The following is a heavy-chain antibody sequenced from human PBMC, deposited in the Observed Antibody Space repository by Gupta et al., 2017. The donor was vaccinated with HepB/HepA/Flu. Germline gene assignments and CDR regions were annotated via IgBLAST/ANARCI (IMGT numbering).Heavy chain of an antibody. Sequence: QVQLVQSGAEVKKRGASVKVSCKASGYTFTSYYMHWVRQAPGQGLEWMGIINPSGGSTSYAQKFQGRVTMTRDTSTSTVYMELISLRSEDTAVYYCARDSRGLEWLLAPPPHYYFDYWGQGTLGTVAS. CDR2: INPSGGST. J-gene: IGHJ4*02. V-gene: IGHV1-46*01. D-gene: IGHD3-3*01. CDR3: ARDSRGLEWLLAPPPHYYFDY. CDR1: GYTFTSYY.